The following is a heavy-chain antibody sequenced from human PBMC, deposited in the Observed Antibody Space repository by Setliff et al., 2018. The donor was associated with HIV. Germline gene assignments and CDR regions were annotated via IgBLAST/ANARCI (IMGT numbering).Heavy chain of an antibody. J-gene: IGHJ4*02. CDR1: GGTFENFA. CDR3: ARVGGIELWNQAYFDY. CDR2: IIPISGTA. D-gene: IGHD1-1*01. V-gene: IGHV1-69*05. Sequence: SVKVSCKASGGTFENFAINWVRQAPGQGLEWMGGIIPISGTAVYAQNFRGRVTVATDDPTNTAYMEISSLKSDDTAVYFCARVGGIELWNQAYFDYWGQGTLVTVSS.